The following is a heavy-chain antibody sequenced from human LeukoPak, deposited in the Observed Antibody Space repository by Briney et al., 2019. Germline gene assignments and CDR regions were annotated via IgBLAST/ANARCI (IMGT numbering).Heavy chain of an antibody. D-gene: IGHD6-13*01. V-gene: IGHV3-48*03. Sequence: GGSLRLSCAASGFTFSSYEMNWVRQAPGKGLEWVSYISSSGSTIYYADSVKGRFTISRDNAKNSLYLQMKSLRAEDTAVYYCARAGYSSSWRERYKYYFDYWGQGTLVTVSS. CDR3: ARAGYSSSWRERYKYYFDY. J-gene: IGHJ4*02. CDR2: ISSSGSTI. CDR1: GFTFSSYE.